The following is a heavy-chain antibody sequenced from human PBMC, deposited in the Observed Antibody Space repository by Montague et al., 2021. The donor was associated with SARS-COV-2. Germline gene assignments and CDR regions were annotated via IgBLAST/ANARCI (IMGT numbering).Heavy chain of an antibody. D-gene: IGHD3-3*01. CDR3: ARDARYDFWSGYYFDY. CDR1: GFTFSRYS. CDR2: ISSSSSYI. J-gene: IGHJ4*02. Sequence: SLSLSCAASGFTFSRYSMNWVRQAPGKGLEWVSSISSSSSYIYYADSVKGRFTISRDNAKNSLYLQMNSLRAEDTAVYYCARDARYDFWSGYYFDYWGQGTLVTVSS. V-gene: IGHV3-21*01.